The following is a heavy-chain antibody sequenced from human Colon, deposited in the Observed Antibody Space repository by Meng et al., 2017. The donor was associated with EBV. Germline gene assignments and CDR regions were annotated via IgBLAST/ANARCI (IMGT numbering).Heavy chain of an antibody. CDR1: GGSISRSDW. Sequence: QVQLQESGPGLVKPSETRSLNCAVSGGSISRSDWWSWVRQPPGKGLEYIGYIYYSGSTYYNPSLKSRVIISVDTSKNQFSLRLNSVTAADTAVYYCASLYGDSSVWYLDLWGRGTLVTVSP. J-gene: IGHJ2*01. CDR3: ASLYGDSSVWYLDL. CDR2: IYYSGST. V-gene: IGHV4-4*02. D-gene: IGHD4-17*01.